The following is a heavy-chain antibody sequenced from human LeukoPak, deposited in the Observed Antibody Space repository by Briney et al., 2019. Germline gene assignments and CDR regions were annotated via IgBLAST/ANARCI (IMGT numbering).Heavy chain of an antibody. CDR2: ISAYNGNT. CDR3: ARDPPIAAAGHFDY. CDR1: GYTFTSYG. V-gene: IGHV1-18*01. D-gene: IGHD6-13*01. Sequence: GASVKVSCKASGYTFTSYGISWVRQAPGQGLEWMGWISAYNGNTNYAQKLQGRVTMTTDTSTSTAYMELRSLRSDDTAVYYCARDPPIAAAGHFDYWGQGTPVTVSS. J-gene: IGHJ4*02.